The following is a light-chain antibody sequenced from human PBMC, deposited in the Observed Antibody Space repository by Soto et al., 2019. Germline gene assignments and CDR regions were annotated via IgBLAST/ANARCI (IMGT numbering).Light chain of an antibody. CDR2: GAA. Sequence: IVLTQSPGTLSLSPGERATLSCRASQSVSSSCLAWYQQKPGQDPRLLIYGAASSATGIPDRFSGSGSGKIFTLTISILEPEDFAAYCFQQYVRSLMYAFGQGTKLEIK. CDR3: QQYVRSLMYA. V-gene: IGKV3-20*01. J-gene: IGKJ2*01. CDR1: QSVSSSC.